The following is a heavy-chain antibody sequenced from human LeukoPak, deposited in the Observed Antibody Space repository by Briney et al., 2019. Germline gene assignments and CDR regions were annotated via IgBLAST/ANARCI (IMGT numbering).Heavy chain of an antibody. Sequence: ASVKVSCKASGYTFTSYDINWVRQATGQGLEWMGWMNPSSGNTGYAQKFQGRVTMTRNTSISTAYMELSSLRSEDTAVYYCARWGRHYYGMDVWGQGTTVTVSS. CDR3: ARWGRHYYGMDV. J-gene: IGHJ6*02. V-gene: IGHV1-8*01. CDR2: MNPSSGNT. D-gene: IGHD4-23*01. CDR1: GYTFTSYD.